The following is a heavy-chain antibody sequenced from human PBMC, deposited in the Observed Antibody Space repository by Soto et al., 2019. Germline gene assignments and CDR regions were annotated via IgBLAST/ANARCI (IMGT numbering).Heavy chain of an antibody. D-gene: IGHD2-2*01. CDR1: GFTFSSYS. Sequence: EVQLVESGGGLVQPGGSLRLSCAASGFTFSSYSMNWVRQAPGKGLEWVSYISSSSSTIYYADSVKGRFTISRDNAKNSLYLQMNSLRAEDTAVYYCAREVPDIVVVPAARYYFDYWGQGTLVTVSS. J-gene: IGHJ4*02. CDR2: ISSSSSTI. CDR3: AREVPDIVVVPAARYYFDY. V-gene: IGHV3-48*01.